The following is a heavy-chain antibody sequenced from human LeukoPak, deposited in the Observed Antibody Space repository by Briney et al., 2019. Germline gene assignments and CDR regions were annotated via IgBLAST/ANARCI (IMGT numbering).Heavy chain of an antibody. J-gene: IGHJ6*03. CDR2: TIPIFGTA. CDR3: ARVGGNDYYYYMDV. CDR1: GGTFSSYA. Sequence: ASVKVSCKASGGTFSSYAISWVRQAPGQGLEWMGGTIPIFGTANYAQKFQGRVTITTDESTSTAYMELSSLRSEDTAVYYCARVGGNDYYYYMDVWGKGTTVTVSS. V-gene: IGHV1-69*05. D-gene: IGHD4-23*01.